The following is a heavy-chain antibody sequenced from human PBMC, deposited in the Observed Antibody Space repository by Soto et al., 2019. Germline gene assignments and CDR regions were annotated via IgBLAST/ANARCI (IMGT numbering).Heavy chain of an antibody. CDR1: GFTFSSYA. CDR3: AKDRRYFDWLLSLWGSFDY. J-gene: IGHJ4*02. D-gene: IGHD3-9*01. Sequence: PGGSLRLSCAASGFTFSSYAMSWVRQAPGKGLEWVSAISGSGGSTYYADSVKGRFTISRDNSKNTLYLQMNSLRAEDTAVYYCAKDRRYFDWLLSLWGSFDYWGQGTLVTVSS. V-gene: IGHV3-23*01. CDR2: ISGSGGST.